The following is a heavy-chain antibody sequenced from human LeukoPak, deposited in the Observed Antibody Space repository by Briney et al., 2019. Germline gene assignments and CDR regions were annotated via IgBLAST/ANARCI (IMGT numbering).Heavy chain of an antibody. CDR3: AVNTYYYDSSGRNTLDY. CDR1: GGTFSSYA. CDR2: IIPIFGTA. Sequence: ASVKVSCKASGGTFSSYAISWVRQAPGQGLEWMGGIIPIFGTANYAQKFQGRVTITADKSTSTAYMELSSLRSEDTAVYYCAVNTYYYDSSGRNTLDYWGQGTLVTVSS. D-gene: IGHD3-22*01. J-gene: IGHJ4*02. V-gene: IGHV1-69*06.